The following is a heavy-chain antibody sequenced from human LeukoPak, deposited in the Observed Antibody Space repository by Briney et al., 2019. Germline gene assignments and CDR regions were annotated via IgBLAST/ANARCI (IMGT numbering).Heavy chain of an antibody. CDR1: GFTFSSYG. V-gene: IGHV3-30*18. D-gene: IGHD3-22*01. Sequence: GGSLRLSCAASGFTFSSYGMHWVRQAPGKGLEWVAVISYDGSNKYYADSVKGRFTISRDNSKNTLYLQMNSLRAEDTAVYYCAKDLTSGYFDNWGQGTLVTVSS. CDR2: ISYDGSNK. CDR3: AKDLTSGYFDN. J-gene: IGHJ4*02.